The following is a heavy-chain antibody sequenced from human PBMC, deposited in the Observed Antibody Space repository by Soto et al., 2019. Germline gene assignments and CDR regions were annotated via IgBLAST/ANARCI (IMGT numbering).Heavy chain of an antibody. CDR2: ISSNGGST. CDR3: ARDRIAVAGNPEYFQH. CDR1: GFTFSSYA. V-gene: IGHV3-64*04. D-gene: IGHD6-19*01. J-gene: IGHJ1*01. Sequence: GGSLRLSCSASGFTFSSYAMHWVRQAPGKGLEYVSAISSNGGSTYYADSVKGRFTISRDNSKNTLYLQMNSLRAEDTAVYYCARDRIAVAGNPEYFQHWGQGTLVTVSS.